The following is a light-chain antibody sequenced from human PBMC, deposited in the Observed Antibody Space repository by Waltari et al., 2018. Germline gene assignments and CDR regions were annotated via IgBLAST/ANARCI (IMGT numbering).Light chain of an antibody. V-gene: IGLV1-44*01. CDR1: NSNVGGNT. CDR2: IDN. Sequence: QSVLTQPASASGTPGQRVTISCSGSNSNVGGNTVNWYQQFPGTAPKLLIFIDNRLPSGIPDRCSGSKSGTSASLAISGLQSEDEADYYCAVWDDSLNGPVFGGGTKLTVL. J-gene: IGLJ2*01. CDR3: AVWDDSLNGPV.